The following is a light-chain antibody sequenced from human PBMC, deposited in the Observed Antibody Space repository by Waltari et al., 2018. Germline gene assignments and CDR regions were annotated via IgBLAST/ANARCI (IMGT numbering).Light chain of an antibody. Sequence: QSVLTQPPSMSGAPGQRVTISCTGSSSNIWAGYDVPGYQRLPGAAPQVIIYDNNNRPSGVPDRFSGSKSGTSATLAITGLQAEDEADYYCQSYDTSLNAVFGGGTKLTVL. CDR1: SSNIWAGYD. V-gene: IGLV1-40*01. CDR2: DNN. CDR3: QSYDTSLNAV. J-gene: IGLJ2*01.